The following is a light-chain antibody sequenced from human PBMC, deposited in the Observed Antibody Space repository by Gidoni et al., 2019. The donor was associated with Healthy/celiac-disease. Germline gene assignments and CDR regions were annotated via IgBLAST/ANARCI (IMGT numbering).Light chain of an antibody. CDR2: LGS. CDR3: MQALQTPRT. J-gene: IGKJ2*02. Sequence: DLVMTQSPLSLPVTPGGPASIPCRSSQSLLHSNGYNYLDWYLQKPGQSPQLLIYLGSNRASGVPDRFSGSGSGTDFTLKISRVEAEDVGVYYCMQALQTPRTFGQGTKLEIK. CDR1: QSLLHSNGYNY. V-gene: IGKV2-28*01.